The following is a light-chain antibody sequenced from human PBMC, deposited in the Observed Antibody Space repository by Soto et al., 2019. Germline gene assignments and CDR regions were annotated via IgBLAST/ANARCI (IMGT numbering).Light chain of an antibody. CDR2: EVT. J-gene: IGLJ1*01. V-gene: IGLV2-8*01. CDR3: SSYAGSKNRYV. Sequence: QSALTQPPSASGSRGQSVTISCTGTSSDVGGYNFVSWYQQHPGKAPKVILYEVTKRPSGVPDRFSGSKSGNTASLTVSGLQTEDEAHYCCSSYAGSKNRYVFGTGTKVTVL. CDR1: SSDVGGYNF.